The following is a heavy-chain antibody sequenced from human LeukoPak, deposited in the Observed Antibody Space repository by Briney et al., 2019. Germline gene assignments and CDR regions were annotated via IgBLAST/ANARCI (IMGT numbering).Heavy chain of an antibody. J-gene: IGHJ5*02. Sequence: GGSLRLSCTASGFTFSSLAMTWVRQAPGKGLEWVSLISGDGGSTYYADSVKGRFTISRDNSKNSLYLQMNSLRTEDTALYYCAKDIIRGIYGDYASSWFDPWGQGTLVTVSS. D-gene: IGHD4-17*01. CDR1: GFTFSSLA. CDR2: ISGDGGST. V-gene: IGHV3-43*02. CDR3: AKDIIRGIYGDYASSWFDP.